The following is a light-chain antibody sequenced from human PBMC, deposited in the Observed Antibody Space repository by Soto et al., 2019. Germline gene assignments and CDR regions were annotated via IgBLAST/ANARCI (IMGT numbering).Light chain of an antibody. CDR2: EVS. CDR1: SSDVGSYNL. J-gene: IGLJ1*01. Sequence: QSALTQSASVSGSPGQSITVSCTGTSSDVGSYNLVSWYQHHPGKAPKLLIYEVSKRPSGVSYRFSGSKSGNTASLTISGLQAEDEADYYCCSHAGSSTYVFGTGTKVTV. V-gene: IGLV2-23*02. CDR3: CSHAGSSTYV.